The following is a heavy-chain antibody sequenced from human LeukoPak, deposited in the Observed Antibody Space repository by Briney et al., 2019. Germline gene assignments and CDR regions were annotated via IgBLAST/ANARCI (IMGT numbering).Heavy chain of an antibody. CDR1: GFTFTSFW. Sequence: GESLKISWKGSGFTFTSFWIVWVRQMPGKDLEWMGIIYPGDSDTRYSPSFQGQVTISADRSTSTAYLQWSRLRASDTAIYHCARSAADRITSLYFLHWGQGTLVTVSS. CDR3: ARSAADRITSLYFLH. D-gene: IGHD2/OR15-2a*01. J-gene: IGHJ1*01. CDR2: IYPGDSDT. V-gene: IGHV5-51*01.